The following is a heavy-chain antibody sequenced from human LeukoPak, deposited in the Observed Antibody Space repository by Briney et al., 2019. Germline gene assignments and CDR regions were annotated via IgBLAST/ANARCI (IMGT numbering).Heavy chain of an antibody. Sequence: GGSLRLSCAASEFTFSSYSMNWVRQAPGKGLEWVSSISSSSSYIYYADSVKGRFTISRDNAKNSLYLQMNSLRAEDTAVYYCARGGHSSSHIDYWGQGTLVTVSS. V-gene: IGHV3-21*01. CDR3: ARGGHSSSHIDY. CDR1: EFTFSSYS. J-gene: IGHJ4*02. CDR2: ISSSSSYI. D-gene: IGHD6-13*01.